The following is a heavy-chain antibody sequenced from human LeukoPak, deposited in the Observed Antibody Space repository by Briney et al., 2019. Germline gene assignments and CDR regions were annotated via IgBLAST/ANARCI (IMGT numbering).Heavy chain of an antibody. CDR2: IYTSGST. D-gene: IGHD2-15*01. Sequence: PSETLSLTCTVSGGSISSGSYYGSWIRQPAGKGLEWIGRIYTSGSTNYNPSLKSRVTISVDTSKNQFSLKLSSVTAADTAVYYCARGTPKVYYYYYMDVWGKGTTVTVSS. V-gene: IGHV4-61*02. CDR3: ARGTPKVYYYYYMDV. CDR1: GGSISSGSYY. J-gene: IGHJ6*03.